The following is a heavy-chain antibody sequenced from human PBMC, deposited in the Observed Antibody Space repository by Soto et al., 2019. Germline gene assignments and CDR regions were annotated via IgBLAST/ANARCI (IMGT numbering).Heavy chain of an antibody. CDR2: IDPSDSYT. Sequence: LGESLKISCKGSGYSFTSYWISWVRQMPGKGLEWMGRIDPSDSYTNYSPSFQGHVTISADKSISTAYLQWSSLKASDTAMYYCARSPMATFDFYFDYWGQGTLVTVSS. CDR1: GYSFTSYW. V-gene: IGHV5-10-1*01. J-gene: IGHJ4*02. D-gene: IGHD5-12*01. CDR3: ARSPMATFDFYFDY.